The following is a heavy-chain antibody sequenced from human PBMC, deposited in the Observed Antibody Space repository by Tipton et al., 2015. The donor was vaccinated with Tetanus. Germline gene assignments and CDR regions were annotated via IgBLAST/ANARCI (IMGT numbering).Heavy chain of an antibody. CDR2: IYHSGTT. D-gene: IGHD3-16*01. CDR3: ARSGGRRYAFDI. CDR1: GGSISSSNW. Sequence: TLSLTCAVSGGSISSSNWWSWVRQPPGKGLEWIGEIYHSGTTNYNPSLKSRVTMSVDKSKNQFSLKLSSVTAADTAVYYCARSGGRRYAFDIWGQGTMVTVSS. V-gene: IGHV4-4*02. J-gene: IGHJ3*02.